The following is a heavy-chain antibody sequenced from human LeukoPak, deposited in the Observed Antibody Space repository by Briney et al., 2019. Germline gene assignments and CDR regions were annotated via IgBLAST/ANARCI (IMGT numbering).Heavy chain of an antibody. Sequence: GGSLRLSCAASGFTFDDYAMHWVRQAPGKGLEWVSGISWNSGSIGYADSVKGRFTISRDNAKNSLYLQMNSLRAEDTALYYCAKDIARYFDWLLSWGQGTLVTVSS. CDR1: GFTFDDYA. D-gene: IGHD3-9*01. CDR2: ISWNSGSI. CDR3: AKDIARYFDWLLS. V-gene: IGHV3-9*01. J-gene: IGHJ4*02.